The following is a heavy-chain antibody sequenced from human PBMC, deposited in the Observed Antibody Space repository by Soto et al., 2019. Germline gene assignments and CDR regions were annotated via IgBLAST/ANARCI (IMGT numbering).Heavy chain of an antibody. CDR2: VKSKADGGTA. J-gene: IGHJ4*02. CDR1: GFSITNTW. V-gene: IGHV3-15*07. Sequence: ESGGGLVQPGGCLRLSCAASGFSITNTWMHWVRQAPGKGLEWVGRVKSKADGGTADYAAPVKGRFTVSRDDSKNTQYLQMNSLKMEDTAVYYCNSYPDFWGGHTPLWGQGTLVTVSS. D-gene: IGHD3-3*01. CDR3: NSYPDFWGGHTPL.